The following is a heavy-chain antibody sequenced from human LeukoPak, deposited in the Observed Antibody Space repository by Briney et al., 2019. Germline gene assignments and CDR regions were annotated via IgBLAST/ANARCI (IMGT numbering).Heavy chain of an antibody. Sequence: KPSETLSLTCTVSGGSISSYYWSWIRQPPGKGPEWIGYIYYSGSTNYNPSLKSRVTISVDTSKNQFSLKLSSVTAADTTVYYCARDSTSYGHDAFDIWGQGTMVTVSS. J-gene: IGHJ3*02. D-gene: IGHD4-17*01. CDR1: GGSISSYY. V-gene: IGHV4-59*01. CDR3: ARDSTSYGHDAFDI. CDR2: IYYSGST.